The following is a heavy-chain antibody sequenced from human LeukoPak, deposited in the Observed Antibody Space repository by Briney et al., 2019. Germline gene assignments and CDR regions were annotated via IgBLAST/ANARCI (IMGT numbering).Heavy chain of an antibody. J-gene: IGHJ1*01. CDR1: GYTFTGYY. Sequence: ASVKVSCKASGYTFTGYYMHWVRQAPGQGLEWMGWINPNSGGTNYAQKFQSRVTMTRDTSISTAYMELSRLRSDDTAVYYCARDLFGYSYGETYQHWGQGTLVTVSS. CDR2: INPNSGGT. D-gene: IGHD5-18*01. CDR3: ARDLFGYSYGETYQH. V-gene: IGHV1-2*02.